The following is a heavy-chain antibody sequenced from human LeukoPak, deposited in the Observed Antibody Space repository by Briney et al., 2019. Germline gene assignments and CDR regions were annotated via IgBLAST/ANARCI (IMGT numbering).Heavy chain of an antibody. CDR2: IYYSGST. CDR3: ARRGSGYWYFDL. D-gene: IGHD3-16*01. J-gene: IGHJ2*01. Sequence: SETLSLTCTASGGSISSSSYYWGWIRQPPGKGLEWIGSIYYSGSTYYNPSLKSRVTISVDTSKNQFSLKLSSVTAADTAVYYCARRGSGYWYFDLWGRGTLVTVSS. V-gene: IGHV4-39*01. CDR1: GGSISSSSYY.